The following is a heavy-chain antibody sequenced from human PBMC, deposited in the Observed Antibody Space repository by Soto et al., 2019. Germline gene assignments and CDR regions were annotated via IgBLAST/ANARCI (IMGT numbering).Heavy chain of an antibody. V-gene: IGHV4-31*03. D-gene: IGHD2-2*01. CDR3: ARDGRSTANWLYP. Sequence: SETLSLTCTVSGASLHIGGYYWAWIRQNPGKGLEWIGYIYYTGVTYYNPSLGSRVNISVDTSKNQFSLELTSVTAADTAVYYCARDGRSTANWLYPWGQGLLVTVSS. CDR2: IYYTGVT. J-gene: IGHJ5*02. CDR1: GASLHIGGYY.